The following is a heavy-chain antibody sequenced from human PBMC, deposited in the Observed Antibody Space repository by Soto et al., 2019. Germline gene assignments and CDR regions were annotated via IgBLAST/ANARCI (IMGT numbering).Heavy chain of an antibody. CDR1: GGSIRRDSYY. CDR3: ATGTSSWFES. Sequence: PSETLSLTCSVSGGSIRRDSYYWTWIRQHPGKGLEWIGYIYYTGITHYSPSLRTRVTISVDTSNSQFSLNLNSVTAADTDVYYCATGTSSWFESWGQGTLVTVSS. CDR2: IYYTGIT. V-gene: IGHV4-31*03. J-gene: IGHJ5*01. D-gene: IGHD1-1*01.